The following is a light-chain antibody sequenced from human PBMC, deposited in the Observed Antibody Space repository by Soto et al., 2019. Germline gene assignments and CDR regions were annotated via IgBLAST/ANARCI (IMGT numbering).Light chain of an antibody. CDR1: RDDVGGYNY. Sequence: QSALTQPRSVSGSPGQSVTISCTGTRDDVGGYNYVSWFQHHPGKAPKLMIYEVYKRPSGVPARFSGSKSGNTASLTVSGLQAGDEATYYCSSYVTSNVVVFGGGTKLTVL. CDR3: SSYVTSNVVV. V-gene: IGLV2-8*01. J-gene: IGLJ2*01. CDR2: EVY.